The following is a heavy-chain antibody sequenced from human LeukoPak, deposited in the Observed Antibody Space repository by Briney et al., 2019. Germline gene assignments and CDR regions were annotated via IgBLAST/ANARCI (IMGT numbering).Heavy chain of an antibody. CDR2: IGGIGSI. Sequence: LSGGSLRLSCAASGFTFSSYEIHWVRQAPGKGLEWVSKIGGIGSIMYADSVKGRFTISTDSAKSSVYLQMNSLRAEDTAVYYCVRYTADYRAFDMWGQGTMVSVSS. J-gene: IGHJ3*02. CDR3: VRYTADYRAFDM. D-gene: IGHD4-11*01. V-gene: IGHV3-48*03. CDR1: GFTFSSYE.